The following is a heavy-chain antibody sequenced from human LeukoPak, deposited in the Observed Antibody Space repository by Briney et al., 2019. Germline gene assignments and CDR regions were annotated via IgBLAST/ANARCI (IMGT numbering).Heavy chain of an antibody. J-gene: IGHJ4*02. D-gene: IGHD5-18*01. CDR3: AREGYSYGYGIDY. CDR1: GFTFSSYE. CDR2: ISSSGSTI. V-gene: IGHV3-48*03. Sequence: GGSLRLSCAASGFTFSSYEMNWVRQAPGKGLEWVSYISSSGSTIYYADSVKGRFTISRDNAKNSLYLQMNSLRAEDTAVYYCAREGYSYGYGIDYWGQGTLVTVSS.